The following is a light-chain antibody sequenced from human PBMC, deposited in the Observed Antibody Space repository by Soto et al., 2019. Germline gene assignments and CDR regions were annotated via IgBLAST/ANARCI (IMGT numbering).Light chain of an antibody. J-gene: IGKJ1*01. CDR1: QGINSF. CDR3: QQSYSIPRT. V-gene: IGKV1-39*01. Sequence: DIQMTQSPSSLSASIGDRVTITCRASQGINSFLAWYQQKPGKVPKLLIYAASTLQAGVPSRFSGSGSGTDFTLTISSLQPEDFATYYCQQSYSIPRTFGQGTTVEIK. CDR2: AAS.